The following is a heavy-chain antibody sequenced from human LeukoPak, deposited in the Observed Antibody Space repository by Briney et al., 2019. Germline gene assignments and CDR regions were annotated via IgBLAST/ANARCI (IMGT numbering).Heavy chain of an antibody. Sequence: GGSLRLSCTASGFTFSTFSMTWVRQAPGKGLEWVSGISGSGGSTYYADSVKGRFTISRDNSKNTLYLQMNSLRAEDTAVYYCARGSRQQLVRRYYYYGMDVWGQGTTVTVSS. CDR2: ISGSGGST. J-gene: IGHJ6*02. CDR3: ARGSRQQLVRRYYYYGMDV. V-gene: IGHV3-23*01. CDR1: GFTFSTFS. D-gene: IGHD6-13*01.